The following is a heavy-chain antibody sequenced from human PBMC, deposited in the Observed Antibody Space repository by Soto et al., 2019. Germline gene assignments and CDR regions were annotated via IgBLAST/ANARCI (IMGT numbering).Heavy chain of an antibody. J-gene: IGHJ4*02. CDR1: GGSVSSGSYY. CDR2: IYYSGST. Sequence: SETLSLTCTVSGGSVSSGSYYWSWIRQPPGKGLEWIGYIYYSGSTNYNPSLKSRVTISVDTSKNQFSLKLSSVTAADTAVYYCARDAADDYGDLHYFDYWGQGTLVTVSS. V-gene: IGHV4-61*01. D-gene: IGHD4-17*01. CDR3: ARDAADDYGDLHYFDY.